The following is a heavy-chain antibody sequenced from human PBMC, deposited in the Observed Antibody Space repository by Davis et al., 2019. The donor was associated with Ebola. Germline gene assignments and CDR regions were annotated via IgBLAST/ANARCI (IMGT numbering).Heavy chain of an antibody. CDR2: IYHSGST. J-gene: IGHJ3*02. D-gene: IGHD3-9*01. V-gene: IGHV4-38-2*02. Sequence: SETLSLTCTVSGYSISSGYYWGWIRQPPGKGLEWIGSIYHSGSTYYNPSLKSRVTISVDTSKNQFSLKLSSVTAADTAVYYCARRLRYFDWLLSDHDAFDIWGQGTMVTVSS. CDR3: ARRLRYFDWLLSDHDAFDI. CDR1: GYSISSGYY.